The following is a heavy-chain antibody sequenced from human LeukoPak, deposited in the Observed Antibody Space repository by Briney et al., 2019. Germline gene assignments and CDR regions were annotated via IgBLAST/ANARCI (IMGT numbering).Heavy chain of an antibody. V-gene: IGHV3-53*01. CDR1: GFTVSSNY. J-gene: IGHJ4*02. D-gene: IGHD1-26*01. CDR3: ARETRMGGGYGRGFDY. Sequence: GGSLRLSCAASGFTVSSNYMSWVRQAPGKGLEWVSVIYSGGSTYYADSVKGRFIISRDSSKNTLYLQMNSLRAEDTAVYYCARETRMGGGYGRGFDYWGQGTLVTVSS. CDR2: IYSGGST.